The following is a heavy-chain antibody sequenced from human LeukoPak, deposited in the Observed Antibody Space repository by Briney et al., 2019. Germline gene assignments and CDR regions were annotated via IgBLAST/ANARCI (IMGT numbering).Heavy chain of an antibody. V-gene: IGHV1-69*05. CDR1: GGTFSSYA. J-gene: IGHJ3*02. CDR3: ARGVVVPTPYAFDI. Sequence: GSSVKVSCKASGGTFSSYAISWVRQAPGQGLERMGGIIPIFGTANYAQKFQGRVTITTDESTSTAYMELSSLRSEDTAVYYCARGVVVPTPYAFDIWGQGTMVTVSS. CDR2: IIPIFGTA. D-gene: IGHD2-2*01.